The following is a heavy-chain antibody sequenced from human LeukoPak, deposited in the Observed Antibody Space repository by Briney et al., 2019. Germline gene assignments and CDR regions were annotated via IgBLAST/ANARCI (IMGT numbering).Heavy chain of an antibody. Sequence: ASVKVSCKASGYTFTGYYMHWVRQAPGQGLEWMGWITPNSGGTNYAQKFQGRVTMTRDTSISTAYMELSRLRSDDTAVYYCARPVVGGIKAFDYWGQGTLVTVSS. CDR3: ARPVVGGIKAFDY. CDR1: GYTFTGYY. J-gene: IGHJ4*02. CDR2: ITPNSGGT. V-gene: IGHV1-2*02. D-gene: IGHD4-23*01.